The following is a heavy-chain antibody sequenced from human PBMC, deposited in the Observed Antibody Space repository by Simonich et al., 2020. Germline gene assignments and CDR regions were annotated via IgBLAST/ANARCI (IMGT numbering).Heavy chain of an antibody. CDR1: GFTFSSYR. D-gene: IGHD5-18*01. J-gene: IGHJ4*02. CDR3: ARDVDTAMVFDY. Sequence: EVQLVESGGGLVKPGGSLRLSCAASGFTFSSYRMNWVRQAPGKGLGWVSPISSSSSYIYYADSVKGRFTISRDNAKNSLYLQMNSLRAEDTAVYYCARDVDTAMVFDYWGQGTLVTVSS. CDR2: ISSSSSYI. V-gene: IGHV3-21*01.